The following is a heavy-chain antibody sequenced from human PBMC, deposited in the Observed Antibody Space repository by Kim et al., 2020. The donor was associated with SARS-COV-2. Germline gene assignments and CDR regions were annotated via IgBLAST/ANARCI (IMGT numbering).Heavy chain of an antibody. J-gene: IGHJ5*02. CDR1: GGSFSGYY. V-gene: IGHV4-34*01. CDR3: ARGRIWFGELFGWFDP. D-gene: IGHD3-10*01. Sequence: SETLSLTCAVYGGSFSGYYWSWIRQPPGKGLEWIGEINHSGSTNYNPSLKSRVTISVDTSKNQFSLKLSSVTAADTAVYYCARGRIWFGELFGWFDPWGQGTLVTVSS. CDR2: INHSGST.